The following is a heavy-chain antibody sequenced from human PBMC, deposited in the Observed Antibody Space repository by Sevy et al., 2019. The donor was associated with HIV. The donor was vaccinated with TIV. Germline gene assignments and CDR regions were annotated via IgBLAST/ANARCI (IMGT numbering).Heavy chain of an antibody. D-gene: IGHD7-27*01. V-gene: IGHV3-11*01. Sequence: GGSVRLSCAASGFTFSDYYMSWIRQAPGKGLEWVSYISSSGSTIYYADSVKGRFTISRDNAKNSLYLQMNSLRAEDTAVYYCAPDANWGSEYYFDYWGQGTLVTVSS. CDR2: ISSSGSTI. CDR3: APDANWGSEYYFDY. J-gene: IGHJ4*02. CDR1: GFTFSDYY.